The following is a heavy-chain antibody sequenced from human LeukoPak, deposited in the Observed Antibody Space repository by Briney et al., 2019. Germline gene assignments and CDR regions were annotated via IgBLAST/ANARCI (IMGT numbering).Heavy chain of an antibody. CDR3: ARVGRAFTARSSFFDY. D-gene: IGHD6-6*01. Sequence: ASVKVSCKASGYTFSNYGFSWVRQAPGQGLEWMGWINPNSGGTNYAQKFQGRVTMTRDTSISTAYMELIRLRSADTAVYYCARVGRAFTARSSFFDYWGQGTLVTVSS. CDR2: INPNSGGT. V-gene: IGHV1-2*02. J-gene: IGHJ4*02. CDR1: GYTFSNYG.